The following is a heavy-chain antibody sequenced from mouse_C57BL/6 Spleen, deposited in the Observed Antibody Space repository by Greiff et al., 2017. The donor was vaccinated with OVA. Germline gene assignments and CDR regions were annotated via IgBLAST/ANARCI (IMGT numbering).Heavy chain of an antibody. J-gene: IGHJ3*01. Sequence: EVHLVESGGGLVQPGGSLSLSCAASGFTFTDYYMSWVRQPPGKALEWLGFIRNKANGYTTEYSASVKGRFTIARDNSQSILYLQMNALRAEDSATYYCARSYDYDWFAYWGQGTLVTVSA. CDR3: ARSYDYDWFAY. D-gene: IGHD2-4*01. CDR1: GFTFTDYY. CDR2: IRNKANGYTT. V-gene: IGHV7-3*01.